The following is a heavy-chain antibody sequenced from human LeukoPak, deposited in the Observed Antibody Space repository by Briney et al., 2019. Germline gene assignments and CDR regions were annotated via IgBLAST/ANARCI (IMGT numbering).Heavy chain of an antibody. CDR1: GFTFSSYA. CDR2: ISYDGSNK. D-gene: IGHD2-15*01. V-gene: IGHV3-30-3*01. CDR3: ARGPDIVVVVAATSFDY. Sequence: GRSLRLSCAASGFTFSSYAMHWVRQAPGKGLEWVAVISYDGSNKYYADSVKGRFTISRDNSKNTLYLQMNSLRAEDTAVYYCARGPDIVVVVAATSFDYWGQGTLVTVSS. J-gene: IGHJ4*02.